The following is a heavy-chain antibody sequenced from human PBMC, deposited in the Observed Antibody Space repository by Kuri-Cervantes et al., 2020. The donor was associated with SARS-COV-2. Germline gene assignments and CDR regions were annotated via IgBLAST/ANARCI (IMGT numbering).Heavy chain of an antibody. V-gene: IGHV3-30*02. CDR2: IRYDGSNK. CDR1: GFTFSSYG. J-gene: IGHJ6*03. Sequence: GESLRLSCAASGFTFSSYGMHWVRQAPGKGLEWVAFIRYDGSNKYYADSVKGRFTISRDNSKNTLYLQMNSLRAEDTAVYYCAKEGKYSSGWYDYYYYMDVWGKGTTVTVSS. D-gene: IGHD6-19*01. CDR3: AKEGKYSSGWYDYYYYMDV.